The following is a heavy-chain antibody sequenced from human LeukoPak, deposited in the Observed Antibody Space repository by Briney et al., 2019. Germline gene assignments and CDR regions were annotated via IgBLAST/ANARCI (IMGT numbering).Heavy chain of an antibody. V-gene: IGHV3-48*03. J-gene: IGHJ4*02. Sequence: GGSLRLSCAASGFTFSSYEMNWGRQAAGKGLEWVSYISSSGNTIYYADSVKGRFTISRDNPNNSLYLQRNNLRAEDTAVYYCARVFQSIALDYWGQGTLVTVSS. CDR2: ISSSGNTI. CDR3: ARVFQSIALDY. D-gene: IGHD2-15*01. CDR1: GFTFSSYE.